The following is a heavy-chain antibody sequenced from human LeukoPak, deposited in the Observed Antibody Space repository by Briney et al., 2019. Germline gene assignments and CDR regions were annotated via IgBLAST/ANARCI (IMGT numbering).Heavy chain of an antibody. CDR1: GFTFSSYW. V-gene: IGHV3-30*19. CDR2: ISYDGSNK. CDR3: ARDDSSSWHNYYFDY. J-gene: IGHJ4*02. D-gene: IGHD6-13*01. Sequence: GGSLRLSCAASGFTFSSYWMSWVRQAPGKGLEWVAVISYDGSNKYYADSVKGRFTISRDNSKNTLYLQMNSLRAEDTAVYYCARDDSSSWHNYYFDYWGQGTLVTVSS.